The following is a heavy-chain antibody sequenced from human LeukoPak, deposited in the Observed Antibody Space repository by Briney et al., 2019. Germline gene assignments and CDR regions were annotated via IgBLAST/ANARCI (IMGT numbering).Heavy chain of an antibody. Sequence: ASVKVSCKASGYTFTSYAMHWVRQAPGQRLEWMGWINAGNGNTKYSQKFQGRVTITRDTSASTAYMELSSLRSEDTAVYYCARRSGYSYGASYFDYWGQGTLVTVSS. CDR1: GYTFTSYA. V-gene: IGHV1-3*01. D-gene: IGHD5-18*01. CDR2: INAGNGNT. J-gene: IGHJ4*02. CDR3: ARRSGYSYGASYFDY.